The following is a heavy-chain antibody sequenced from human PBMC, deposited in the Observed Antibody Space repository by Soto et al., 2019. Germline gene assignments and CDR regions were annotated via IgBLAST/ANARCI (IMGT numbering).Heavy chain of an antibody. CDR2: IKSKTDGGTT. D-gene: IGHD1-7*01. V-gene: IGHV3-15*01. J-gene: IGHJ6*02. Sequence: GGSRRLSCPASGFTFSSYGMHWVRQASGKGLEWVGRIKSKTDGGTTDYAAPVKGRFTISRDDSKNTLYLQMNSLKTEDTAVYYCTKVLELLGYYYYGMDVWGQGTTVTVSS. CDR1: GFTFSSYG. CDR3: TKVLELLGYYYYGMDV.